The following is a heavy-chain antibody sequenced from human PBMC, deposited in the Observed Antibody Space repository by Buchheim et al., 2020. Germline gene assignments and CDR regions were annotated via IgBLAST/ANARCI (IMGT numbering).Heavy chain of an antibody. CDR1: GFTFSDYS. J-gene: IGHJ4*02. CDR2: ISDRGDAI. Sequence: QVQLVESGGGLVKPGGSLRLSCVASGFTFSDYSMTWIRQAPGKWLEWVSYISDRGDAIYYADSMKGRFTISSDDAKNSLYLQVNSLRAEDTAVYYCARDGKWLVPEWGQGTL. CDR3: ARDGKWLVPE. D-gene: IGHD6-19*01. V-gene: IGHV3-11*01.